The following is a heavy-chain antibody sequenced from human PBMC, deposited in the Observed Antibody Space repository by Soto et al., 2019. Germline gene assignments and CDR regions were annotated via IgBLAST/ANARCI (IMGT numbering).Heavy chain of an antibody. V-gene: IGHV3-49*03. Sequence: SLRLSCTASGFTFGDYAMSWFRQAPGKGLEWVGFIRSKAYGGTTEYAASVKGRFTISRDDSKSIAYLQMNSLKTEDTAVYYCTRGWFGDPMYYYYGMDVWGQGTTVTVSS. D-gene: IGHD3-10*01. CDR2: IRSKAYGGTT. CDR3: TRGWFGDPMYYYYGMDV. J-gene: IGHJ6*02. CDR1: GFTFGDYA.